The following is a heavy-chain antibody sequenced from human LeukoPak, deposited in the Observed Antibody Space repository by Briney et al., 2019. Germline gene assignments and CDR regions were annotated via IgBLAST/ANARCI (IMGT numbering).Heavy chain of an antibody. J-gene: IGHJ4*02. CDR1: GHIFTDYY. CDR3: ASGGRLYENSGYYHDY. Sequence: ASVKVSCKASGHIFTDYYMHWVRQAPGQDLGCMGRINPNSGGTNCAQKFQGRVTMTRDTSISTAYMELSRLRSDDTAVYYCASGGRLYENSGYYHDYWGQGTLVTVSS. D-gene: IGHD3-22*01. V-gene: IGHV1-2*06. CDR2: INPNSGGT.